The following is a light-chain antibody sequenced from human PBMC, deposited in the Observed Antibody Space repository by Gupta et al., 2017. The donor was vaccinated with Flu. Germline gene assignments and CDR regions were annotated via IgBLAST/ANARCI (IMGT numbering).Light chain of an antibody. CDR3: AVWDDSLNGHLV. Sequence: SSNIGRYFVSWYQVVPGTGPRLLIYKNSQRPSGVPDRFSGSKSGTSASLAVSGLRAEDQADYYCAVWDDSLNGHLVFGGGTKLTVL. CDR1: SSNIGRYF. V-gene: IGLV1-47*01. CDR2: KNS. J-gene: IGLJ3*02.